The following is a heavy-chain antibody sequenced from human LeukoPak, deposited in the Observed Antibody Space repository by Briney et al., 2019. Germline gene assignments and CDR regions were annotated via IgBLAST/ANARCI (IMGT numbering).Heavy chain of an antibody. CDR1: GFTVSSNY. CDR2: IYSGGST. D-gene: IGHD2-2*01. V-gene: IGHV3-53*01. CDR3: ARDEYCSSTSCQTSGIDY. Sequence: GGSLRLTCAASGFTVSSNYMSWVRQAPGKGLEWVSVIYSGGSTYYADSVKGRFTISRDNSKNTLYLQMNSLRAEDTAVYYCARDEYCSSTSCQTSGIDYWGQGTLVTVSS. J-gene: IGHJ4*02.